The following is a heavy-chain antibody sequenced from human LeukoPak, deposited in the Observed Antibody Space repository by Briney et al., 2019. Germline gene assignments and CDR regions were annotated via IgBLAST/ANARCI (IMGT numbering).Heavy chain of an antibody. CDR2: ISTSGTYI. CDR1: GFTFSSYS. V-gene: IGHV3-21*01. CDR3: ARGDSGHFDY. D-gene: IGHD6-19*01. Sequence: PGGSLRLSCAASGFTFSSYSMSWVRQTPGKGLEWVSYISTSGTYIHYADSVKGRFSISRDIAKNSLYLQIYSLRAEDTAVYYCARGDSGHFDYWGQGTLVTVSS. J-gene: IGHJ4*02.